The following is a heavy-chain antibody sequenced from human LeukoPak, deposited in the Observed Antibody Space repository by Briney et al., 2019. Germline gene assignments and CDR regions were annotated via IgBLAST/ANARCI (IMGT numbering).Heavy chain of an antibody. D-gene: IGHD2-8*02. CDR2: FDGNGPNT. J-gene: IGHJ4*02. CDR1: GFTFSSFA. Sequence: GASLRLSCAASGFTFSSFAMTWVRQAPGKGLEWVSGFDGNGPNTYYADSVKGRWTISRDNSRNTLYLEMNSLRPEDTAIYYCAKPRTTGLGWAQFDYWGQGSLVTVSS. CDR3: AKPRTTGLGWAQFDY. V-gene: IGHV3-23*01.